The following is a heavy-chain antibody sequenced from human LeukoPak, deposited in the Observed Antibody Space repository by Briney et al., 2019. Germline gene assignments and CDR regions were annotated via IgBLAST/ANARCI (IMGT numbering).Heavy chain of an antibody. CDR2: ISGSGGST. CDR3: AKSGQSGTTRWFFDY. CDR1: GFTFSSYA. J-gene: IGHJ4*02. D-gene: IGHD1-1*01. V-gene: IGHV3-23*01. Sequence: PGGSLRLSCAASGFTFSSYALSWVRQAPGKGLEWVSAISGSGGSTYYADSVKGRFTISRDNSKNTLYLQMNSLRAEDTAVYYCAKSGQSGTTRWFFDYWGQGTLVTVSS.